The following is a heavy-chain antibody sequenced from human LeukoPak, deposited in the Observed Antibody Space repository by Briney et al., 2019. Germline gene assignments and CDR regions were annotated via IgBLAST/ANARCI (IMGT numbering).Heavy chain of an antibody. CDR3: ARLQISGSYDAFDT. CDR1: GGSISSSSYY. CDR2: IYYSGST. J-gene: IGHJ3*02. V-gene: IGHV4-39*01. D-gene: IGHD1-26*01. Sequence: SETLSLTCTVSGGSISSSSYYWGWIRQPPGKWLEWIGSIYYSGSTYYNPSLKSRVTISVDTSKNQFSLKLSSVTAADTAVYYCARLQISGSYDAFDTWGQGTMVTVSS.